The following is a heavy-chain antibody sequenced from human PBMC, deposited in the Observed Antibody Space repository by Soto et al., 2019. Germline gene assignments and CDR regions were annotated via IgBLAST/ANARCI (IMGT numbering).Heavy chain of an antibody. CDR3: ARQWELSGYYYGMDV. CDR2: MSPNSGST. D-gene: IGHD1-26*01. J-gene: IGHJ6*02. Sequence: ASVNVSCKASGYTFTSYDINWVRRATGQGLEWMGWMSPNSGSTGYAQKFQGRVTMTRDTSISTAYMELSSLRSEDTAVYYCARQWELSGYYYGMDVWGQGTTVTVSS. V-gene: IGHV1-8*01. CDR1: GYTFTSYD.